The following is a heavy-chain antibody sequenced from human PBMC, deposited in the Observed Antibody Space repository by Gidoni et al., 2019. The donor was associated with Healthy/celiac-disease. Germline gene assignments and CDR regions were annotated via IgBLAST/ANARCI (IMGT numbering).Heavy chain of an antibody. D-gene: IGHD2-15*01. J-gene: IGHJ4*02. CDR2: IYWDDDK. V-gene: IGHV2-5*02. CDR1: GFSISTSGVG. Sequence: QITLKESGPTLVKPTQTLTLTCTFSGFSISTSGVGVGWIRQPPGKALEWLALIYWDDDKRYSPSLKSRLTITKDTSKNQVVLTMTNMDPVDTATYYCAHLYCSGGSCYFSPFDYWGQGTLVTVSS. CDR3: AHLYCSGGSCYFSPFDY.